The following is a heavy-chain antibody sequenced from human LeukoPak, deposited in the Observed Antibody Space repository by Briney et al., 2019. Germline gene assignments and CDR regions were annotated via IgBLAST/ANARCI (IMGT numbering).Heavy chain of an antibody. V-gene: IGHV3-7*03. CDR1: VFTFTNCW. Sequence: PGGSLRLSCASSVFTFTNCWMTWVRQAPGKGLEGVANIHKPGRESYYVDPLKGRFAISRDNAKNSLYLQLSSLRVEDTAVYYCARVGAWELQRVFEYWGQGTLVTVSS. J-gene: IGHJ4*02. CDR2: IHKPGRES. CDR3: ARVGAWELQRVFEY. D-gene: IGHD1-26*01.